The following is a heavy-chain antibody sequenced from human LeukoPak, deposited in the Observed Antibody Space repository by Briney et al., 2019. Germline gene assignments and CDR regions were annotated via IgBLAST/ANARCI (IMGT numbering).Heavy chain of an antibody. CDR1: GFTFGSYG. J-gene: IGHJ3*02. CDR3: ARDEYYGSSGSDAFDI. Sequence: GGSLRLSCAASGFTFGSYGMHWVRQAPGKGLEWVAVISNDGNDKYHADSVKGRFTISRDNPKNTLYLQMNSLRAEDTAVYYCARDEYYGSSGSDAFDIWGQGTMVTVSS. V-gene: IGHV3-30*19. D-gene: IGHD3-22*01. CDR2: ISNDGNDK.